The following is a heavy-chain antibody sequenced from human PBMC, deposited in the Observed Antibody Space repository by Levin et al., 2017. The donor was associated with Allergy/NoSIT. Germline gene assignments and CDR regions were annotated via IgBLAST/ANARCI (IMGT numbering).Heavy chain of an antibody. CDR1: GGSISSYY. V-gene: IGHV4-59*01. CDR2: IYYSGST. D-gene: IGHD4-17*01. Sequence: PSETLSLTCTVSGGSISSYYWSWIRQPPGKGLEWIGYIYYSGSTNYNPSLKSRVTISVDTSKNQFSLKLSSVTAADTAVYYCARGATVTPHYYNYYGMDVWGQGTTVTVSS. CDR3: ARGATVTPHYYNYYGMDV. J-gene: IGHJ6*02.